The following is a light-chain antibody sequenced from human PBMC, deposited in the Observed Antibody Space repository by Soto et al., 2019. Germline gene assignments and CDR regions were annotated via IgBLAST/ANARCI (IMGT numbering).Light chain of an antibody. CDR3: QQYGGSTT. V-gene: IGKV3-20*01. Sequence: EIVLTQSPGTLSLSPGDTATLSCRASQSLSSSYLAWYQQRPGQAPRLLIYGASTRATGIPDRFSGSGSGTDFTLTITRLDPEDFAVYYCQQYGGSTTFGQGTRLEIE. CDR1: QSLSSSY. CDR2: GAS. J-gene: IGKJ5*01.